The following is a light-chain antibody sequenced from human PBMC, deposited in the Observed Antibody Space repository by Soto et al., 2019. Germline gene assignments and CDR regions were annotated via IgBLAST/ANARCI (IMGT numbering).Light chain of an antibody. CDR3: QQYGSRYQRT. Sequence: LMTQSTSTLSASPGERATLSWWASQTGATNLAGYQQKPVQSPRLLIYGASSRANGMLERFSSSGGGGELIILTGSMQHPDFVASYCQQYGSRYQRTFGQGTKVDIK. V-gene: IGKV3D-15*01. CDR1: QTGATN. J-gene: IGKJ1*01. CDR2: GAS.